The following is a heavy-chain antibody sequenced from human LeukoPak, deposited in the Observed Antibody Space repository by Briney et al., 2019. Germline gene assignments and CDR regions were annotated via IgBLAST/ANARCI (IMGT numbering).Heavy chain of an antibody. D-gene: IGHD1-1*01. J-gene: IGHJ4*02. CDR3: ARGNVNLVDCLDF. CDR2: INPNSGVT. Sequence: ASVKVSCKASGYTFTDFYIHWVRQTPGQGLEWMGWINPNSGVTNYGQKFHGRVTTTRDTYISTADMEMRRLGSDDTVIYYCARGNVNLVDCLDFWGQGTLVTISS. CDR1: GYTFTDFY. V-gene: IGHV1-2*02.